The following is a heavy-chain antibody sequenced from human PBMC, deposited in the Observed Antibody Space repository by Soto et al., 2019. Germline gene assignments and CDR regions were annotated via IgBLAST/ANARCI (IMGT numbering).Heavy chain of an antibody. J-gene: IGHJ4*02. CDR3: ARSEAAAGRQISFDS. Sequence: PGGSLRLSCEASGFTFSGLDMHWVRQPPGRGLEWVSSIGTAGDTYYAVSVKGRFVISRDNSNNTLYLQMNSLRVEDTAVYYCARSEAAAGRQISFDSWGQGTLVTVSS. D-gene: IGHD6-13*01. CDR1: GFTFSGLD. CDR2: IGTAGDT. V-gene: IGHV3-13*01.